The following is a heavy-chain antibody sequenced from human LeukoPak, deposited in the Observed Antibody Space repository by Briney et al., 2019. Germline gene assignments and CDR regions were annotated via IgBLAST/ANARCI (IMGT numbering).Heavy chain of an antibody. CDR1: GFTFTSSA. V-gene: IGHV1-58*02. CDR3: AAVHSGSFQYYFDY. D-gene: IGHD1-26*01. J-gene: IGHJ4*02. CDR2: IVVGSGNT. Sequence: GTSVKVSCKASGFTFTSSAMQWVRQARGQRLEWIGWIVVGSGNTNYAQKFQERVTITRDMSTSTAYMELSSLRSEDTAVYYCAAVHSGSFQYYFDYWGQGTLVTVSS.